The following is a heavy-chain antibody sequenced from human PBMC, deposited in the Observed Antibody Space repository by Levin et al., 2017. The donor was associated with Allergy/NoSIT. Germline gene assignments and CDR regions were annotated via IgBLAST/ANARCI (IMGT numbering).Heavy chain of an antibody. CDR3: AKYGVVPSAHFDS. J-gene: IGHJ4*02. D-gene: IGHD2-2*01. CDR1: GTSISSWY. V-gene: IGHV4-59*10. Sequence: SQTLSLTCSVSGTSISSWYWSWIRQPAGKGLEWIGRIHTTGGTSYNSSLQSRVTISVDASNNQFSLKLTSMTAADTAVYYCAKYGVVPSAHFDSWGQGTLVIVSS. CDR2: IHTTGGT.